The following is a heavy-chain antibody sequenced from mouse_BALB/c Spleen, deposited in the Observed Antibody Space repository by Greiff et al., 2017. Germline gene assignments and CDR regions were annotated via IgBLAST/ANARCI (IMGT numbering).Heavy chain of an antibody. J-gene: IGHJ4*01. CDR3: ARDYGYYAMDY. Sequence: EVQLKESGPGLVKPSQSLSLTCTVTGYSITSDYAWNWIRQFPGNKLEWMGYISYSGSTSYNPSLKSRISITRDTSKNQFFLQLNSVTTEDTATYYCARDYGYYAMDYWGQGTSVTVSS. CDR1: GYSITSDYA. V-gene: IGHV3-2*02. D-gene: IGHD1-2*01. CDR2: ISYSGST.